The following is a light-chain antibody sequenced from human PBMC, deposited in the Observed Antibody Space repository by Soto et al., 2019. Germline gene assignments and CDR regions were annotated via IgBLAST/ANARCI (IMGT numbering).Light chain of an antibody. J-gene: IGKJ4*01. Sequence: EIVMTHSPATLSVSPGERATLSCRASQSVSSNLAWYQQKPGQAPRLLIYGASTRATGIPDRFSGSGYGTEFTITISSLQSEDFAVYYCQQYNNWPPLTFGGGTKVEVK. CDR3: QQYNNWPPLT. CDR1: QSVSSN. CDR2: GAS. V-gene: IGKV3-15*01.